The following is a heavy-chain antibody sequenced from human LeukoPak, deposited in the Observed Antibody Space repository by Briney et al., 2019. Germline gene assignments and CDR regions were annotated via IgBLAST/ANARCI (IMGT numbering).Heavy chain of an antibody. CDR2: INQNGDEQ. D-gene: IGHD2-21*02. CDR3: ARDHGDFAP. CDR1: GFTFRTYW. Sequence: PGGSLRLSCGASGFTFRTYWMAWVRQAPGKGPEWVANINQNGDEQHYVDSVKGRFTISRDNAKNSLFLQMNSLRVEDTAVYYCARDHGDFAPWGRGTLVTVSS. J-gene: IGHJ5*02. V-gene: IGHV3-7*01.